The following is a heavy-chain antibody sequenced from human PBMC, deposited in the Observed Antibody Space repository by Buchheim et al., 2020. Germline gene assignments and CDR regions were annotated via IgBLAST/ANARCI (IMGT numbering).Heavy chain of an antibody. CDR1: GFPFSDYY. Sequence: QVLLVESGGGLVKPGGSLRLSCAASGFPFSDYYMTWIRQAPGVGLEWISYISTTSSYTNYADSEKGRFTISRDNAKNSLSLQMNSLRAEDTAVYDCARLQAGGNYFDLWGQGT. CDR3: ARLQAGGNYFDL. CDR2: ISTTSSYT. J-gene: IGHJ4*02. V-gene: IGHV3-11*06. D-gene: IGHD3-16*01.